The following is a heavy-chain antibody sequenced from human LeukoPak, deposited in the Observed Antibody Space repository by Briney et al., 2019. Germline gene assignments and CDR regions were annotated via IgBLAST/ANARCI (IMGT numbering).Heavy chain of an antibody. CDR3: ARERFIGGNSYGLDV. V-gene: IGHV3-48*02. J-gene: IGHJ6*02. CDR1: GFTFSSYS. Sequence: GGSLRLSCAASGFTFSSYSMNWVRQAPGKGLEWVSYISSSSSANYYADSVKSRFTISRDNAKNSLYLQMNSLRDEDTAVYYCARERFIGGNSYGLDVWGQGTTVTVSS. CDR2: ISSSSSAN. D-gene: IGHD5-18*01.